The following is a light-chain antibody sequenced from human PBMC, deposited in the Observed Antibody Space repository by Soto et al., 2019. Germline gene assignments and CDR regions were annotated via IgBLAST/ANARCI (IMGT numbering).Light chain of an antibody. V-gene: IGLV3-27*01. CDR1: VLAKKY. J-gene: IGLJ2*01. CDR2: KDS. CDR3: YSAADNKGV. Sequence: SYELTQPSSVSVSPGQTATPTCSGDVLAKKYARWFQQKPGQAPVLVIYKDSERPSGIPERFSGSSSGTTVTLTISGAQVEDEADYYCYSAADNKGVFGGGTKLTVL.